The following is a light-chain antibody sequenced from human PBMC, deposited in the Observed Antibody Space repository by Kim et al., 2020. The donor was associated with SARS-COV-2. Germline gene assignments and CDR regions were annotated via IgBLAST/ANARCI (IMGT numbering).Light chain of an antibody. J-gene: IGLJ2*01. CDR3: QAWDSSTVG. Sequence: SYELTQPPSVSVSPGQTASITCSGDKLGDKYACWYQQKPGQSPVLVIYQDSKRPSGIPERFSGSNSGNTATLTIRGTQAMDEADYYCQAWDSSTVGFGGG. CDR1: KLGDKY. V-gene: IGLV3-1*01. CDR2: QDS.